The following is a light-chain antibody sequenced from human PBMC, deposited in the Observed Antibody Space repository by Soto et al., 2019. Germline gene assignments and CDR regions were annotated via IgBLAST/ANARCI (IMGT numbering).Light chain of an antibody. CDR3: QQYSSYSSWP. J-gene: IGKJ1*01. Sequence: DIHMTQSPSTLSASVGDRVTISCRASQSISIWLAWYQQKPGKDPKLLIYRASTLKSGVPSRFSGSGSGTEFTLTISSLQPDDFATYYCQQYSSYSSWPFGQGTNVDIK. V-gene: IGKV1-5*03. CDR2: RAS. CDR1: QSISIW.